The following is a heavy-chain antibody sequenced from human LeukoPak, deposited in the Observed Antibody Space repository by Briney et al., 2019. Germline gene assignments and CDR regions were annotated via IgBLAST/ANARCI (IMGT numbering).Heavy chain of an antibody. CDR2: IYTSGST. CDR1: GGTISSGSYY. V-gene: IGHV4-61*02. Sequence: SETLSLTCTVSGGTISSGSYYWSWIRQPAGKGLEWIGRIYTSGSTNYNPSLKSRVTISVDTSKNQFSLKLSSVTAADTDMYYCAREYSSGWSHFDYWGQGTLVTVSS. CDR3: AREYSSGWSHFDY. D-gene: IGHD6-19*01. J-gene: IGHJ4*02.